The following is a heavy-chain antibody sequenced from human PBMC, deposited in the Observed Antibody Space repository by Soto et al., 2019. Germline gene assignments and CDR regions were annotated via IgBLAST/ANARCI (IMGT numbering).Heavy chain of an antibody. D-gene: IGHD6-6*01. CDR1: GGSMRGND. V-gene: IGHV4-59*01. J-gene: IGHJ4*02. CDR2: ISHSGRS. Sequence: SETLSLTCTVSGGSMRGNDWSWIRQPPGKGLEWIGYISHSGRSHYNPSLKSRVTASVDTSKNQFSLKLSSVTAADTAVYYCARVYGGSALDYWGQGTLVTVSS. CDR3: ARVYGGSALDY.